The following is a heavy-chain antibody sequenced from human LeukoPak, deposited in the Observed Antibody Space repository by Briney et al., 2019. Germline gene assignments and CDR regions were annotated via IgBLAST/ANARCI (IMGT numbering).Heavy chain of an antibody. CDR1: GYTFTGYY. Sequence: AASVKVSCKSSGYTFTGYYMHWVRQAPGQGLEWMGWINPNSGGTNYAQKFQGRVTMTRDTSISTAYMELSRLRSDDTAVYYCARVDCSGDSCYSAGYWGQGTLVTVSS. CDR2: INPNSGGT. CDR3: ARVDCSGDSCYSAGY. J-gene: IGHJ4*02. V-gene: IGHV1-2*02. D-gene: IGHD2-15*01.